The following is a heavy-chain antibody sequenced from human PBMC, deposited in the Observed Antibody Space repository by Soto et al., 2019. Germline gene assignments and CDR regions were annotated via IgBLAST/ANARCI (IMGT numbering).Heavy chain of an antibody. J-gene: IGHJ4*02. CDR1: GGSFSGYY. D-gene: IGHD6-13*01. V-gene: IGHV4-34*01. Sequence: SETLSLTCAVYGGSFSGYYWIWIRQPPGKGLEWIGEINHSGSTNYNPSLKSRVTISVDTSKNQSSLKLSSVTAADTAVYYCARGVRYSTIDYWGQGTLVTVSS. CDR3: ARGVRYSTIDY. CDR2: INHSGST.